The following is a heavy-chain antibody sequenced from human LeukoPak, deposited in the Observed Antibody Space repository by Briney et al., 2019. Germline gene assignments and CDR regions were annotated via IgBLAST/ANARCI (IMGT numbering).Heavy chain of an antibody. CDR1: GFTFSSYW. CDR2: INSDGSST. CDR3: AKEGTPQVSTWYDL. Sequence: GGSLRLSCAASGFTFSSYWMNWVRQVPGKGLVWVSRINSDGSSTNYAYFVKGRFTISRENTKNTQYLQMNSLRADDTAVYSCAKEGTPQVSTWYDLWGQGTQVIVSS. V-gene: IGHV3-74*01. D-gene: IGHD3-10*01. J-gene: IGHJ5*02.